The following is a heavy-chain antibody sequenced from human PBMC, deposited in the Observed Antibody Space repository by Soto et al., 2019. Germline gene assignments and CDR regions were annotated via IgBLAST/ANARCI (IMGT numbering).Heavy chain of an antibody. J-gene: IGHJ3*02. Sequence: VGLLRLSCAASGFTFSNAWMSWVRQAPGKGLEWVGRIKSKTDGGTTDYAAPVKGRFTISRDDSKNTLYLQMNSLKTEDTAVYYCTTGVVVVPAAVLMDHLWFGELLSDAFDIWGPGTMVT. CDR2: IKSKTDGGTT. D-gene: IGHD3-10*01. V-gene: IGHV3-15*01. CDR3: TTGVVVVPAAVLMDHLWFGELLSDAFDI. CDR1: GFTFSNAW.